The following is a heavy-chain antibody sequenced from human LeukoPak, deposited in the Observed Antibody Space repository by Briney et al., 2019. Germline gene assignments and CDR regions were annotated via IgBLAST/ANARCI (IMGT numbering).Heavy chain of an antibody. CDR2: ISYDGSNK. CDR3: ARDSRYCSSTSCFDY. CDR1: GFTFSSYA. V-gene: IGHV3-30-3*01. J-gene: IGHJ4*02. Sequence: PGRSLRLSCAASGFTFSSYAMHWVRQAPGKGLEWVAVISYDGSNKYYADSVKGRFTISRDNAKNSLYLQMNSLRAEDTAVYYCARDSRYCSSTSCFDYWGQGTLVTVSS. D-gene: IGHD2-2*01.